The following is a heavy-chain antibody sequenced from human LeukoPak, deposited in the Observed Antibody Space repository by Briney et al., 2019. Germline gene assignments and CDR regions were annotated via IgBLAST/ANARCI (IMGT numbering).Heavy chain of an antibody. J-gene: IGHJ4*02. CDR3: ARDGRPLEVAGYEYYFDY. CDR2: IYTSGGT. D-gene: IGHD5-12*01. CDR1: GGSISSYY. V-gene: IGHV4-4*07. Sequence: SETLSLTCTVSGGSISSYYWSWIRQPAGKGLEWIGRIYTSGGTNYNPSLKSRVTMSVDTSKNQFSLKLSSVTAADTAVYYCARDGRPLEVAGYEYYFDYWGQGTLVTVSS.